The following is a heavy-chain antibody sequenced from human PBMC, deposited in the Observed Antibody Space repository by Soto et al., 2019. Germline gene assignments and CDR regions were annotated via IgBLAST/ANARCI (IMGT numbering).Heavy chain of an antibody. CDR2: ISAYDGNT. CDR1: GYTFTSYG. V-gene: IGHV1-18*01. CDR3: ARDFTIFGVVIYNNWFDP. D-gene: IGHD3-3*01. J-gene: IGHJ5*02. Sequence: ASVKVSCKASGYTFTSYGISWVRQAPGQGLEWMGWISAYDGNTNYAQKLQGRVTMTTDTSTSTAYMELRSLRSDDTAVYYCARDFTIFGVVIYNNWFDPCGQGTLVTVSS.